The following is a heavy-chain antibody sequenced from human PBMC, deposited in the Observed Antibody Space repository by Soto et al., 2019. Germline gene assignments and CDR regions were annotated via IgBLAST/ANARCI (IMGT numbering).Heavy chain of an antibody. CDR3: ARALSSAAGLYFDL. D-gene: IGHD6-13*01. V-gene: IGHV4-4*02. Sequence: SETLSLTCAVSGGSFTSNNWWTWVRQPPGQGLEWIGEIYRTGSTNYNPSLKSRVTISLDESENQFSLKLSSLTAADTAVYYCARALSSAAGLYFDLWGQGTLVTVSS. CDR1: GGSFTSNNW. CDR2: IYRTGST. J-gene: IGHJ4*02.